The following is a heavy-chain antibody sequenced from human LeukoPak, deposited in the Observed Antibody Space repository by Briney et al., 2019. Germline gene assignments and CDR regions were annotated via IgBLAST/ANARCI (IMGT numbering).Heavy chain of an antibody. V-gene: IGHV3-7*01. CDR3: NVATATQDGYNSYYFDY. J-gene: IGHJ4*02. Sequence: GGSLRLSCAASGFTFSSYWMSWVRQAPGKGLEWVANIKQDGSEKYYVDSVKGRFTISRDNAKNSLYLQMNSLRAEDTAVYYCNVATATQDGYNSYYFDYWGQGTLVTVSS. CDR1: GFTFSSYW. D-gene: IGHD1-1*01. CDR2: IKQDGSEK.